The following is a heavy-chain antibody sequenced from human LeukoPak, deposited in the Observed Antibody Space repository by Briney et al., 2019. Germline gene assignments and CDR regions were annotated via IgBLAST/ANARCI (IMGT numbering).Heavy chain of an antibody. CDR2: INPNSGGT. CDR1: GYTFTGYY. Sequence: ASVKVSCKASGYTFTGYYMHWVRQAPGQGLEWMGWINPNSGGTNYAQKFQGWVTMTRDTSISTAYMELSRLRSDDTAVYYCARGGLSADSSGYRPWFDPWGQGTLVTVSS. J-gene: IGHJ5*02. D-gene: IGHD3-22*01. V-gene: IGHV1-2*04. CDR3: ARGGLSADSSGYRPWFDP.